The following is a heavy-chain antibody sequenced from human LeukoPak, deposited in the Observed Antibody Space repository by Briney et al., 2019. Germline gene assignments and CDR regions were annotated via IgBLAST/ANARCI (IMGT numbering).Heavy chain of an antibody. CDR3: AKAGGNWVSHFDS. J-gene: IGHJ4*02. D-gene: IGHD3-16*01. V-gene: IGHV3-23*01. Sequence: GGSLRLSCAASGFTFGHYGMNWVRQAPGKGLEWVSGISGGGGSTYNADSVKGRFTISRDISKNTLYLQMNNLRAKDTAVYYCAKAGGNWVSHFDSWGQGTLVTVSS. CDR2: ISGGGGST. CDR1: GFTFGHYG.